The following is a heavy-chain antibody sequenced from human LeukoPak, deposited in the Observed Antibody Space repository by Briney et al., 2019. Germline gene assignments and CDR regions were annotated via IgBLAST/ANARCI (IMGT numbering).Heavy chain of an antibody. CDR2: ISGSGGST. D-gene: IGHD3-3*01. CDR3: AKFYYDFWSGYEN. CDR1: GFTFDDYA. J-gene: IGHJ4*02. V-gene: IGHV3-23*01. Sequence: PGGSLRLSCAASGFTFDDYAMSWVRQAPGKGLEWVSAISGSGGSTYYADSVKGRFTISRDNSKNTLYLQMNSLRAEDTAVYYCAKFYYDFWSGYENWGQGTLVTVSS.